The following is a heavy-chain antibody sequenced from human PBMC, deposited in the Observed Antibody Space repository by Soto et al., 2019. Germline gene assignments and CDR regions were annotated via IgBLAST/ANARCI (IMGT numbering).Heavy chain of an antibody. CDR2: IYPSGNT. CDR1: GASLSSYY. Sequence: SETLSLTCTVSGASLSSYYWSWIRQPAGKGLEWIGRIYPSGNTNYKSSLKSRVTMSVDTSKNQFSLKLSSLTAADTAVYYCARGSLQFDPWGRGTLVTVSS. J-gene: IGHJ5*02. CDR3: ARGSLQFDP. V-gene: IGHV4-4*07.